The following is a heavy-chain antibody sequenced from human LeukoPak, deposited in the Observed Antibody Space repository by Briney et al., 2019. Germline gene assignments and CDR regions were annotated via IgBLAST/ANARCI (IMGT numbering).Heavy chain of an antibody. V-gene: IGHV1-2*06. CDR2: INPNSGGT. D-gene: IGHD1/OR15-1a*01. CDR1: GYTFTGYY. J-gene: IGHJ6*02. CDR3: ATRLTVYYGMDV. Sequence: GASVKVSCKASGYTFTGYYMHWVRQAPGQGLEWMGRINPNSGGTNYAQKFQGRVTMTRDTSISTAYMELSRLRSEDTAVYYCATRLTVYYGMDVWGQGTTVTVSS.